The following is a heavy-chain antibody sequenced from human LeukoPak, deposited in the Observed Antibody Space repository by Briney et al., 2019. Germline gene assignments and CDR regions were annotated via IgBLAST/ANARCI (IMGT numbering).Heavy chain of an antibody. V-gene: IGHV1-18*01. Sequence: ASVKVSCKASGYTFTSYGISWVRQAPGQGLEWMGWISAYNGNTNYAQKLQGRVTMTTDTSTSTAYVELRSLRSDDTAVYYCAREAVVVAATLPFDYWGQGTLVTVSS. J-gene: IGHJ4*02. D-gene: IGHD2-15*01. CDR2: ISAYNGNT. CDR3: AREAVVVAATLPFDY. CDR1: GYTFTSYG.